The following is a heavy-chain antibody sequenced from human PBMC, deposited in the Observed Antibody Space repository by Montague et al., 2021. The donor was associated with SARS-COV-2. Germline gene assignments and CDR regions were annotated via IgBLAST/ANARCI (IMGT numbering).Heavy chain of an antibody. V-gene: IGHV4-39*01. D-gene: IGHD2-15*01. CDR2: IYFSGSS. Sequence: SETLSLTCTVSGGSVSSSGYYWGWIRQPPGKGLEWIGSIYFSGSSYYNPSLKSRVSISVDTSKNQFSLRLSSVTSADTAVYYCARHRRGGLVLAAPNWFDPWGQGTLVTVSS. CDR1: GGSVSSSGYY. J-gene: IGHJ5*02. CDR3: ARHRRGGLVLAAPNWFDP.